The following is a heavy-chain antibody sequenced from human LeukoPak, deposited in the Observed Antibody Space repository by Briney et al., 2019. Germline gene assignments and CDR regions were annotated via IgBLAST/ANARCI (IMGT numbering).Heavy chain of an antibody. CDR3: TRSRGYSYGLLLDY. CDR2: IRSKAYGGTT. V-gene: IGHV3-49*04. J-gene: IGHJ4*02. CDR1: GFTFSSYA. D-gene: IGHD5-18*01. Sequence: PGGSLRLSCAASGFTFSSYAMSWVRQAPGKGLEWVGFIRSKAYGGTTEYAASVKGRSTISRDDSKSIAYLQMNSLKTEDTAVYYCTRSRGYSYGLLLDYWGQGTLVTVSS.